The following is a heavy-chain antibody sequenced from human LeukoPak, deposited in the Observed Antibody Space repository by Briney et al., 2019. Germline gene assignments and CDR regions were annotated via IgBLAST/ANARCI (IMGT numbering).Heavy chain of an antibody. Sequence: SETLSLTCTVSGGSISRYYWNWIRQPPGKGLEWIGYIYHGGSTNYNPSFKSRVTISVDTSKNQFSLKLSSVTAADTAVYYCAREYSGDYFHFWGQGTLVTVSS. CDR1: GGSISRYY. V-gene: IGHV4-59*01. D-gene: IGHD4-17*01. CDR2: IYHGGST. J-gene: IGHJ4*02. CDR3: AREYSGDYFHF.